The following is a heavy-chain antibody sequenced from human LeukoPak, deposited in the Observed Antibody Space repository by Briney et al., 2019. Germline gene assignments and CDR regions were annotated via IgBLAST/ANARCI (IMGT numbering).Heavy chain of an antibody. J-gene: IGHJ4*02. V-gene: IGHV3-23*01. D-gene: IGHD2-2*01. CDR2: ITGFGDIT. CDR3: AKGLSSANSRNFDS. Sequence: GGSLRLPCAASGFTFHNYAMTWVRQAPGKGLEWVSVITGFGDITYYTDSVKGRFTISRDNSRNVVFLQMHSLKVEDTAIFYCAKGLSSANSRNFDSWGQGTLVTVSS. CDR1: GFTFHNYA.